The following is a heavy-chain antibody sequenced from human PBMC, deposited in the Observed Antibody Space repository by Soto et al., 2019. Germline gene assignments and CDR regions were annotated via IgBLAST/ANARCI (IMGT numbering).Heavy chain of an antibody. CDR1: GYTFTSYY. CDR3: ARARILLWFGEPFDY. D-gene: IGHD3-10*01. CDR2: INPSGGST. V-gene: IGHV1-46*01. Sequence: ASVKVSCKASGYTFTSYYMYWVRQAPGQRLEWMGIINPSGGSTSYSQKFQGRVTITRDTSTSTAYMELSSLRSEDTAVYYCARARILLWFGEPFDYWGQGTLVTVSS. J-gene: IGHJ4*02.